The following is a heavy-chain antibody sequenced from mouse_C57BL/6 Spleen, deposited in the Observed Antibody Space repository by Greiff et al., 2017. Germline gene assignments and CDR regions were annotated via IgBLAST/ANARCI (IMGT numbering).Heavy chain of an antibody. CDR1: GFTFSSYA. J-gene: IGHJ2*01. V-gene: IGHV5-4*01. Sequence: EVHLVESGGGLVKPGGSLKLSCAASGFTFSSYAMSWVRQTPEKRLEWVATISAGGSYTYYPDNVKGRFTISRDNAKNNLYLQMSHLKSEDTAMYYCAREGYWGQGTTLTVSS. CDR3: AREGY. CDR2: ISAGGSYT.